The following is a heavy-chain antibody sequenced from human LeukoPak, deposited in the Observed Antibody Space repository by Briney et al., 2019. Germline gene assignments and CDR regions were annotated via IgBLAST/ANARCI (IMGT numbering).Heavy chain of an antibody. D-gene: IGHD2-2*01. J-gene: IGHJ6*03. CDR3: ARHLPVPAADSYYYYYYMDV. Sequence: GESLKISCKGSGYSFTSYWIGWVRQMPWKGLEWMGTIYPGDSDTRYSPSFQGQVTISADKSISTAYLQWSSLKASDTAMYYCARHLPVPAADSYYYYYYMDVWGKGTTVTVSS. V-gene: IGHV5-51*01. CDR2: IYPGDSDT. CDR1: GYSFTSYW.